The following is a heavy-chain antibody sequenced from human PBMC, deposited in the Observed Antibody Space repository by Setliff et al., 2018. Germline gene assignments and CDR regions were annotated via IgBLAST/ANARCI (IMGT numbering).Heavy chain of an antibody. D-gene: IGHD4-17*01. V-gene: IGHV4-34*01. Sequence: SETLSLTCAAYGGTFSDYHWTWIRQSPEKGLEWIGEINHRGSTNYNPSLKSRVTISLDTSKNQFSLKLSSVTAADTAVYYCARGRLLYVGDSHYFDIWGQGTLVTVSS. CDR2: INHRGST. CDR1: GGTFSDYH. CDR3: ARGRLLYVGDSHYFDI. J-gene: IGHJ4*02.